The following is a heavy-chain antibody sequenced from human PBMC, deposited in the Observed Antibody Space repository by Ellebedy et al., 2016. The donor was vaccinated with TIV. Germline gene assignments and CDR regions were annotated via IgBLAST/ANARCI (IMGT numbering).Heavy chain of an antibody. V-gene: IGHV1-8*01. Sequence: ASVKVSCKASGYTFTDYDINWVRQTTGQGLEWMGWVDPNSGITGNEQKFQGRVTMTWNTSTGTVDMELSSLTSADTAVYFYARVQRGSGCGSGHYYYGMDVWGQGATVTVSS. J-gene: IGHJ6*02. CDR3: ARVQRGSGCGSGHYYYGMDV. CDR1: GYTFTDYD. CDR2: VDPNSGIT. D-gene: IGHD6-19*01.